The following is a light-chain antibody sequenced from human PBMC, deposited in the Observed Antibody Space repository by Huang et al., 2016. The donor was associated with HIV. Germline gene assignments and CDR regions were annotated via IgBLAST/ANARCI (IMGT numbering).Light chain of an antibody. CDR2: DAS. CDR3: QQRSDWPPWT. J-gene: IGKJ1*01. Sequence: EIVLTQSPATLSLSQGERATLSCRASQSVRNYLAGYKQKPGQAPRLLIYDASNRATGTPARFSGSGSGTDFTLTISSLEPEDFAVYYCQQRSDWPPWTFGQGTKVEIK. CDR1: QSVRNY. V-gene: IGKV3-11*01.